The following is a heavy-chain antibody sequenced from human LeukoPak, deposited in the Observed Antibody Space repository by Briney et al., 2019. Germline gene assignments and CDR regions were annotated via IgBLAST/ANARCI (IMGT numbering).Heavy chain of an antibody. CDR3: ARCYSSRTNWFDP. J-gene: IGHJ5*02. CDR1: GYTFTSYD. V-gene: IGHV1-8*01. Sequence: GASVKVSCKASGYTFTSYDINWVRQATGQGLEWMGWMNPNSGNTGYAQKFQGRVTMTTDTSTSTAYMELRSLRSDDTAVYYCARCYSSRTNWFDPWGQGTLVTVSS. CDR2: MNPNSGNT. D-gene: IGHD6-13*01.